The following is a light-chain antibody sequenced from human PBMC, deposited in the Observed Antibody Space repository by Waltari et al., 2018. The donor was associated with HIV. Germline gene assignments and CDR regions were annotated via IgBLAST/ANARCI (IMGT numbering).Light chain of an antibody. CDR2: DVS. CDR3: SSYTGSSTV. CDR1: SSAFPTYKY. Sequence: QSALTQPASVSGSPGQSIAISCTGTSSAFPTYKYVSWYQQHPGKAPKLLIYDVSKRPSGVSDRFSGSKSGYTASLTISGLQAEDEADYYCSSYTGSSTVFGGGTKLTVL. V-gene: IGLV2-14*03. J-gene: IGLJ2*01.